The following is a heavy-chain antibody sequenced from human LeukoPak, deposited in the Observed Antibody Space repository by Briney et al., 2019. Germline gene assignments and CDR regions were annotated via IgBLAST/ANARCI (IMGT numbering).Heavy chain of an antibody. D-gene: IGHD3-10*01. J-gene: IGHJ6*03. CDR3: ARALYGSGSYYNYLFGWYYYYMDV. CDR2: IYYSGST. Sequence: SETLSLTCTVSGGSISSYYWSWIRQPPGKGLEWIGYIYYSGSTNYNPSLKSRVTISVDTSKNQFSLKLSSVTAADTAVYYCARALYGSGSYYNYLFGWYYYYMDVWGKGTTVTISS. V-gene: IGHV4-59*01. CDR1: GGSISSYY.